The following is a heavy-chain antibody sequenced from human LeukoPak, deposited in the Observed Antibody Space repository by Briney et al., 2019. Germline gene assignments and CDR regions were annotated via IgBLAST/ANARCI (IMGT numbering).Heavy chain of an antibody. CDR3: ARPGGSYSPFDSWDY. Sequence: SETLSLTCTVSGGTISGTTYYWGWIRQPPGKGLEWIGSIYYSGSTYYNPSVKGRVTISVDTSKNQFSLKLRSVTAADTAVYYCARPGGSYSPFDSWDYWGQGILVTVSS. CDR1: GGTISGTTYY. D-gene: IGHD1-26*01. CDR2: IYYSGST. J-gene: IGHJ4*02. V-gene: IGHV4-39*01.